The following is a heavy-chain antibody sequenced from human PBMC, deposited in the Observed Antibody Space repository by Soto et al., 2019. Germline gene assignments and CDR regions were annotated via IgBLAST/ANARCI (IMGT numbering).Heavy chain of an antibody. Sequence: ASETLSLTCTFSGGSINSGDYYWSCIRQPPGEGLEWIGNLYYTGSTYYNPSLKSRVTISVDTSKKQFSLMVTSVTAADTAVYYCARYRYSDSLKEYYFDYWGQGTLVTVSS. CDR2: LYYTGST. CDR1: GGSINSGDYY. V-gene: IGHV4-30-4*08. J-gene: IGHJ4*02. CDR3: ARYRYSDSLKEYYFDY. D-gene: IGHD3-22*01.